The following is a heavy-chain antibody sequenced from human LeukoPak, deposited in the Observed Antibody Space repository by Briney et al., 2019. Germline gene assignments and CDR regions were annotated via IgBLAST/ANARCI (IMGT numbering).Heavy chain of an antibody. Sequence: SETLSLTCTVSGYSISSGYYWGWIRRPPGKGLEWIGSIYHSGSTYYNPSLKSRVTISVDTSKNQFSLKLSSVTAADTAVYYCAREPRYYDFWSGYYAVDAFDIWGQGTMVTVSS. CDR3: AREPRYYDFWSGYYAVDAFDI. D-gene: IGHD3-3*01. CDR1: GYSISSGYY. J-gene: IGHJ3*02. CDR2: IYHSGST. V-gene: IGHV4-38-2*02.